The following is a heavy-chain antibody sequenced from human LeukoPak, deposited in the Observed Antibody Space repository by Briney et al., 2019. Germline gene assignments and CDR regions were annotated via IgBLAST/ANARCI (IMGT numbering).Heavy chain of an antibody. Sequence: ASVKVSCKASGGTLSSYAISWVRQAPGQGLEWMGGIIPIFGTANYAQKFQGRVTITADKSTSTAYMELSSLRSEDTAVYYCARVHGDYVVLWAFDIWGQGTMVTVSS. V-gene: IGHV1-69*06. CDR1: GGTLSSYA. D-gene: IGHD4-17*01. CDR3: ARVHGDYVVLWAFDI. CDR2: IIPIFGTA. J-gene: IGHJ3*02.